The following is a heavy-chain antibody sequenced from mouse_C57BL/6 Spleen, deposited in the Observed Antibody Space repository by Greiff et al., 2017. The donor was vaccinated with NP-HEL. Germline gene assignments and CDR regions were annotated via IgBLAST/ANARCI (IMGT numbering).Heavy chain of an antibody. D-gene: IGHD1-1*01. CDR2: ISSGSSTI. CDR3: ARPSTTVVAKDYAMDY. Sequence: EVQVVESGGGLVKPGGSLKLSCAASGFTFSDYGMHWVRQAPEKGLEWVAYISSGSSTIYYADTVKGRFTISRDNAKNTLFLQMTSLRSEDTAMYYCARPSTTVVAKDYAMDYWGQGTSVTVSS. CDR1: GFTFSDYG. J-gene: IGHJ4*01. V-gene: IGHV5-17*01.